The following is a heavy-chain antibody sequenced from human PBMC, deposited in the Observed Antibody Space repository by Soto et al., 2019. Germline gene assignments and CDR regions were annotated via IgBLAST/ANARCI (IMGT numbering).Heavy chain of an antibody. D-gene: IGHD3-9*01. CDR3: AKGGATYGLLTHDY. J-gene: IGHJ4*02. Sequence: EVQLVESGGGLLQPGGSLRLSCAASGFTFSMYWMHWVRQVPGKGPEWVSRINDDGTYTNYADSVKGRFTISRDNARNTLYLQMNRLTAEDTAVYYCAKGGATYGLLTHDYWGQGTLVTVSS. CDR1: GFTFSMYW. V-gene: IGHV3-74*01. CDR2: INDDGTYT.